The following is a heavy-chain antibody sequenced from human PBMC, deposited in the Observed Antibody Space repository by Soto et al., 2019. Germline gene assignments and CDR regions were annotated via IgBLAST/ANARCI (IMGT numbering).Heavy chain of an antibody. D-gene: IGHD6-19*01. CDR3: ARTPPPSIAVAGLYY. CDR2: IYYSGST. Sequence: QLQLQESGPGLVKPSETLSLTCTVSGGSISSSSYYWGWIRQPPGKGLEWVGSIYYSGSTYYNPSPKSRVTISVDTSKTRCSLTLSSVTAADTAVYYCARTPPPSIAVAGLYYWGQGTLVTVSS. CDR1: GGSISSSSYY. J-gene: IGHJ4*02. V-gene: IGHV4-39*01.